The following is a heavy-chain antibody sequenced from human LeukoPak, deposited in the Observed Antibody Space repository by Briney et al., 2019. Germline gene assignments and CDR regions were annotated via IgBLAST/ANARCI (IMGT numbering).Heavy chain of an antibody. V-gene: IGHV3-48*03. CDR1: GFTFSSYE. D-gene: IGHD6-13*01. Sequence: GGSLRLSCAASGFTFSSYEMNWVRQAPGKGLEWVSYISSSGSTIYHADSVKGRFTISRDNAKNSLYLQMNSLRAEDTAVYYCARGTRYSSSWYDYWGQGTLVTVSS. J-gene: IGHJ4*02. CDR2: ISSSGSTI. CDR3: ARGTRYSSSWYDY.